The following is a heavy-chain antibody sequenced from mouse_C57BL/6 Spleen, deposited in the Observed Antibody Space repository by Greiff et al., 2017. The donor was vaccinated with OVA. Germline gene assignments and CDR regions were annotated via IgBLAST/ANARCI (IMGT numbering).Heavy chain of an antibody. CDR1: GFTFSDYY. CDR2: INYDGSST. J-gene: IGHJ4*01. Sequence: EVQRVESEGGLVQPGRSMKLSCTASGFTFSDYYMAWVRQVPEKGLEWVANINYDGSSTYYLDSVTSRFIISRENTKNMLYQQKSGLKSEDTVTYCSAREQTVGAMDYWGQGTSVTVSA. CDR3: AREQTVGAMDY. V-gene: IGHV5-16*01. D-gene: IGHD1-1*01.